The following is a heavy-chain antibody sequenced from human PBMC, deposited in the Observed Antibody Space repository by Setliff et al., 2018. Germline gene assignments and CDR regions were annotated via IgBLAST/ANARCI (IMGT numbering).Heavy chain of an antibody. CDR3: AKYYSDNSGPRGAFDY. CDR2: INPHGTEK. V-gene: IGHV3-7*03. CDR1: GFTFSSYE. D-gene: IGHD3-22*01. Sequence: GGSLRLSCAASGFTFSSYEMIWVRQAPGKGLEWLASINPHGTEKYYADSVKGRFTISRDNAKNSLSLQMNSLRVEDTAVYYCAKYYSDNSGPRGAFDYWGQGILVTVSS. J-gene: IGHJ4*02.